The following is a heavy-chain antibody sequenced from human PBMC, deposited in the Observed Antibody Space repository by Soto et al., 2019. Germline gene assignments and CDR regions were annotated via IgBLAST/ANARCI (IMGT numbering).Heavy chain of an antibody. D-gene: IGHD6-19*01. Sequence: PGGSLRLSCAASGFTFSDYYMSWIRQAPGKGLEWVSYISSSSSYTNYADSVKGRFTISRDNAKNSLYLQMNSLRAEDTAVYYCARDRIAVAGTGSYYYYGMDVWGQGTTVTVSS. CDR2: ISSSSSYT. J-gene: IGHJ6*02. V-gene: IGHV3-11*06. CDR3: ARDRIAVAGTGSYYYYGMDV. CDR1: GFTFSDYY.